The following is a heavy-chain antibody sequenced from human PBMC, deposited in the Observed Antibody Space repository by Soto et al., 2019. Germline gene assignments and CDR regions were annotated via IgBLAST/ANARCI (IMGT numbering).Heavy chain of an antibody. Sequence: PSETLSLTCTVSGGSISSSSYYWVWIRHPPGKGLEWIGSIYYSGYTYYNPSLKSRVTISVDTSKNQFSLKLSSVTAADTAVYYCARHNGPLYVGYYYDMDVWGQGTTVT. CDR2: IYYSGYT. CDR3: ARHNGPLYVGYYYDMDV. V-gene: IGHV4-39*01. D-gene: IGHD3-16*01. CDR1: GGSISSSSYY. J-gene: IGHJ6*02.